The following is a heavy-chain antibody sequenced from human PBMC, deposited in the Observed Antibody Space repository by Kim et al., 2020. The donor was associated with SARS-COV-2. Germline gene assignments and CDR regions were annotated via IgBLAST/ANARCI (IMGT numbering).Heavy chain of an antibody. CDR2: ISYGGST. J-gene: IGHJ4*02. V-gene: IGHV4-59*01. CDR3: ARDSGSSGNSYYFDS. Sequence: SETLSLTCSISGGSTGRYFWTWIRQPPGKGPEWIGHISYGGSTNSNPAFKSRVTISVDASKNQISLKMTAVTAADTAVYYCARDSGSSGNSYYFDSWGQG. CDR1: GGSTGRYF. D-gene: IGHD3-10*01.